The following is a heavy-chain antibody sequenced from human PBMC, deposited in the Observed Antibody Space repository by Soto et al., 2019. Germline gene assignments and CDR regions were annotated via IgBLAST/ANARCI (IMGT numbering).Heavy chain of an antibody. D-gene: IGHD5-12*01. CDR2: ISVTPGIT. V-gene: IGHV3-23*01. CDR3: SKWSGYGDL. CDR1: GFTISTYI. Sequence: GEPLRLSCPASGFTISTYIVTWVRQAPGKGLEWVSGISVTPGITFYADSVKGRFTISRDSSNNAVYLQMNSLRAEDTAMYFCSKWSGYGDLWGQGTLVTVYS. J-gene: IGHJ4*02.